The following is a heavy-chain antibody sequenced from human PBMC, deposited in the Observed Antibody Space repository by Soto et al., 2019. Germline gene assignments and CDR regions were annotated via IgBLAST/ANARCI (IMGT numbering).Heavy chain of an antibody. J-gene: IGHJ5*02. CDR1: GFTFDDYA. Sequence: GGSLRLSCAASGFTFDDYAMHWVRQAPGKGLEWVSGISWNSGSIGYADSVKGRFTISRDNAKNSLYLQMNSLRAEDTALYYCAKDIGGGDIVVVVAATALDPWGQGILVTVSS. V-gene: IGHV3-9*01. CDR2: ISWNSGSI. CDR3: AKDIGGGDIVVVVAATALDP. D-gene: IGHD2-15*01.